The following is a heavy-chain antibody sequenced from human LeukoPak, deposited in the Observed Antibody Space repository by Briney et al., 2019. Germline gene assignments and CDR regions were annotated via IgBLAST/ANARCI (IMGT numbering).Heavy chain of an antibody. Sequence: PSETLSLTCTVSGYSISSGYYWGWIRQPPGKGLEWIGPIYYSGTIYYNSSLKSRVTISVDRTKNQLSLKLSSLTAADTAVYFCARDSDQGGIDYWGQGTLVTVSS. J-gene: IGHJ4*02. CDR2: IYYSGTI. V-gene: IGHV4-38-2*02. CDR3: ARDSDQGGIDY. CDR1: GYSISSGYY. D-gene: IGHD3-16*01.